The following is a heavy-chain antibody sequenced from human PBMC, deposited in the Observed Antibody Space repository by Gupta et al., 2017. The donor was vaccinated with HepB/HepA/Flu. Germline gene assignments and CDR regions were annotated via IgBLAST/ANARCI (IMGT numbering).Heavy chain of an antibody. Sequence: QVQLQESGPGLVKPSQTLSLTCTVPGGSISSGGYYRSWIRQHPGKGLEWIGYIYYSGSTYYNPSLKSRVTISVDTSKNQFSLKLSSVTAADTAVYYCASGPLVPALLYFDYWGQGTLVTVSS. V-gene: IGHV4-31*03. D-gene: IGHD2-2*01. CDR2: IYYSGST. CDR3: ASGPLVPALLYFDY. J-gene: IGHJ4*02. CDR1: GGSISSGGYY.